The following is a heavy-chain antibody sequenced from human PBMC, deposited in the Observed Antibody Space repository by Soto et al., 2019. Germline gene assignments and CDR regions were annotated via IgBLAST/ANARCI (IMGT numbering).Heavy chain of an antibody. CDR1: GFTFSSYG. CDR2: ISYDGSNK. J-gene: IGHJ4*02. Sequence: GGSLRLSCAASGFTFSSYGMHWVRQAPGKGLEWVAVISYDGSNKYYADSVKGRFTISRDNSKNTLYLQMNSLRAEDTAVYYCAKDFYGDSTFDYWDQGTLVTVSS. D-gene: IGHD4-17*01. V-gene: IGHV3-30*18. CDR3: AKDFYGDSTFDY.